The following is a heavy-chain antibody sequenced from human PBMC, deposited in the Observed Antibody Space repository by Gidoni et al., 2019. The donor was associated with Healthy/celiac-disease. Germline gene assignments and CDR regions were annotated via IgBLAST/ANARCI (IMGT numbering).Heavy chain of an antibody. Sequence: EVQLLESGGGLVQPGGSLRRSRPAPGFTFSSYAMSWVRQAPGKGLEWVSAISCSGGSTYYADSVKGRFTISRDNSKNTLYLQMNSLRAEDTAVYYCAKDATGTTHFYWGQGTLVTVSS. V-gene: IGHV3-23*01. CDR1: GFTFSSYA. CDR3: AKDATGTTHFY. CDR2: ISCSGGST. D-gene: IGHD1-1*01. J-gene: IGHJ4*02.